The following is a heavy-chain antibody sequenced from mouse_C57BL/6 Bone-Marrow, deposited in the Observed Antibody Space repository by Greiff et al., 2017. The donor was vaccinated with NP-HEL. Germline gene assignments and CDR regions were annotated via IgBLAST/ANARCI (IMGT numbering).Heavy chain of an antibody. J-gene: IGHJ3*01. CDR1: GYTFTDYY. CDR2: IFPRDGST. CDR3: ARRDYYDFAY. V-gene: IGHV1-85*01. Sequence: VQLQQSGPELVKPGASVKISCKASGYTFTDYYINWVKQRPGQGLEWIGWIFPRDGSTKYNEKFKGKATLTVDTSYSTAYMELHSLTSEDSAVYLCARRDYYDFAYWGQGTLVTVSA. D-gene: IGHD1-1*01.